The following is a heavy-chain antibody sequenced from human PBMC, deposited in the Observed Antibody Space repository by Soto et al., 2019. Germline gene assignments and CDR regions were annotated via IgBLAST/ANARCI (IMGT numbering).Heavy chain of an antibody. J-gene: IGHJ5*02. CDR2: INHSGST. CDR1: GGSFSGYY. CDR3: ARGIAAAGGGWFDP. Sequence: SETLSLTCAVYGGSFSGYYWSWIRQPPGKGLEWIGEINHSGSTNYNPSLKSRVTISVDTSKNQFSLKLSSVTAADTAVYYCARGIAAAGGGWFDPWGQGTLVTVYS. V-gene: IGHV4-34*01. D-gene: IGHD6-13*01.